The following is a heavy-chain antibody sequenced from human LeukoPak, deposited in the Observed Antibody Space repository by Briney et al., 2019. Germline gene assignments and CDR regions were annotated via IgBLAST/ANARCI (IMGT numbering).Heavy chain of an antibody. D-gene: IGHD6-6*01. CDR2: IYTSGST. Sequence: SETLSLTCTVSGGSISSGSYYWSWIRQPAGKGLEWIGCIYTSGSTNYNPSLKSRVTISVDTSKNQFSLKLSSVTAADTAVYYCARMHSSSFYYYYYMDVWGKGTTVTVSS. V-gene: IGHV4-61*02. CDR3: ARMHSSSFYYYYYMDV. J-gene: IGHJ6*03. CDR1: GGSISSGSYY.